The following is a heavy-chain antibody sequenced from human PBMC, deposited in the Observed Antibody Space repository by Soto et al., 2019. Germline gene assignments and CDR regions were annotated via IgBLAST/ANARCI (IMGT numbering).Heavy chain of an antibody. V-gene: IGHV1-8*01. J-gene: IGHJ4*02. CDR2: MNANSGNT. Sequence: QVQLVQAGAEVKKPGASVKVSCKACGYTFTRYDINWVQQATGQGREWMGWMNANSGNTGYAQKFQGRVTMTRTTTISTAYMELSSVRTEDTAVDYCAKSLYGNNVDYWGQGTLVTVSS. CDR3: AKSLYGNNVDY. D-gene: IGHD4-4*01. CDR1: GYTFTRYD.